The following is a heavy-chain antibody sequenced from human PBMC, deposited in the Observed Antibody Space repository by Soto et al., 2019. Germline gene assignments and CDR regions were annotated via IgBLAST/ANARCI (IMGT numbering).Heavy chain of an antibody. D-gene: IGHD3-3*01. Sequence: ASETLSLTCTVSGGSISSYYWSWIRQPPGKGLEWIGYIYYSGSTNYNPSHKSRVTISVDTSKNQFFLKLSSVTAADTAVYYCARVLFGRGNWFDPWGQGTLVTVS. J-gene: IGHJ5*02. V-gene: IGHV4-59*01. CDR1: GGSISSYY. CDR2: IYYSGST. CDR3: ARVLFGRGNWFDP.